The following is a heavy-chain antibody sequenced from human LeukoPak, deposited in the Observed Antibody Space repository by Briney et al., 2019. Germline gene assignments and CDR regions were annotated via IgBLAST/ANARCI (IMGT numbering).Heavy chain of an antibody. CDR3: ARGGARLGNSNYFDY. CDR2: ISSSSSYI. J-gene: IGHJ4*02. Sequence: GGSLRLSCAASGFTFSSYSMNWVRQAPGKGPEWVSSISSSSSYIYYADSVKGRFTISRDNAKNSLYLQMNSLRAEDTAVYYCARGGARLGNSNYFDYWGQGTLVTVSS. D-gene: IGHD4-23*01. CDR1: GFTFSSYS. V-gene: IGHV3-21*01.